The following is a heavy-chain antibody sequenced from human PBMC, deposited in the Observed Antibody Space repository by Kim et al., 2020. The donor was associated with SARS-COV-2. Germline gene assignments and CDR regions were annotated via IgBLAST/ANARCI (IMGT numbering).Heavy chain of an antibody. CDR2: IYPGDSDT. CDR3: ARPGYSSSWFHWFDP. Sequence: GESLKISCKGSGYSFTSYWIGWVRQMPGKGLEWMGIIYPGDSDTRYSPSFQGQVTISADKSISTAYLQWSSLKASDTAMYYCARPGYSSSWFHWFDPWGQGTLVTVSS. D-gene: IGHD6-13*01. V-gene: IGHV5-51*01. J-gene: IGHJ5*02. CDR1: GYSFTSYW.